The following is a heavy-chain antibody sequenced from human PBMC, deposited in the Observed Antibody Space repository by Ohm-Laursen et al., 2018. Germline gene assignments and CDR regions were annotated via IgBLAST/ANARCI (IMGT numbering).Heavy chain of an antibody. D-gene: IGHD1-14*01. CDR1: GFTFSSYW. V-gene: IGHV3-74*01. CDR2: ITSDGTST. Sequence: SLRLSCAASGFTFSSYWMHWVRQGPGEGLVWVSRITSDGTSTAYADSVRGRFTISRDTAKNTLYLQMNSLRVEDTAVYCCARNPYDYWGQGTLVTVSS. J-gene: IGHJ4*02. CDR3: ARNPYDY.